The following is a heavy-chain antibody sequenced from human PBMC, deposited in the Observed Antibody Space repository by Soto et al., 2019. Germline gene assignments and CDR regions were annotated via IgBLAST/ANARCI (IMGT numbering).Heavy chain of an antibody. D-gene: IGHD3-3*01. CDR2: ISYDGSNK. J-gene: IGHJ4*02. CDR3: AKAYDDY. V-gene: IGHV3-30*18. Sequence: QVQLVESGGGVVQPGRSLRLSCAASGFTFSSYGMHWVRQAPGKGLEWVAVISYDGSNKYYADSVKGRFTISRDNSKNTLYLQMNSLRAEDTAVYYCAKAYDDYWGQGTLVTVSS. CDR1: GFTFSSYG.